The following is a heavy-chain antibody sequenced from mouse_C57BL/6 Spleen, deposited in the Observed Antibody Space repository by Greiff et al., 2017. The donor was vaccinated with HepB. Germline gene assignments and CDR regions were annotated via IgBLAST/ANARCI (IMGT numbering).Heavy chain of an antibody. D-gene: IGHD1-1*01. CDR3: AMDTTVVAPFDY. CDR2: IDPEDGET. V-gene: IGHV14-2*01. CDR1: GFNIKDYY. J-gene: IGHJ2*01. Sequence: VQLKQSGAELVKPGASVKLSCTASGFNIKDYYMHWVKQRTEQGLEWIGRIDPEDGETKYAPKFQGKATITADTSSNTAYLQLSSLTSEDTAFYYCAMDTTVVAPFDYWGQGTTLTVSS.